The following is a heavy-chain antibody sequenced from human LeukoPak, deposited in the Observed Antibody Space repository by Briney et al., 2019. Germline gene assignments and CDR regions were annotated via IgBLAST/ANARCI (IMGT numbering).Heavy chain of an antibody. Sequence: ASVKASCKASGGTFSSYAISWVRQAPGQGLEWMGGIIPIFGTANYAQKFQGRVTITADESTSTAYMELSSLRSEDTAVYYCARLSDEYSSSSRIDYWGQGTLVTVSS. CDR2: IIPIFGTA. CDR1: GGTFSSYA. CDR3: ARLSDEYSSSSRIDY. D-gene: IGHD6-6*01. V-gene: IGHV1-69*01. J-gene: IGHJ4*02.